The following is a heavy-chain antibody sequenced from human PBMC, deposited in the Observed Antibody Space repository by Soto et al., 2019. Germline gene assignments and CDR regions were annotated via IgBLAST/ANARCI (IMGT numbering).Heavy chain of an antibody. V-gene: IGHV4-61*05. CDR2: IYYSGST. CDR1: GGSISSSSYY. D-gene: IGHD2-15*01. Sequence: PSETLSLTCTVSGGSISSSSYYWSWIRQPPGKGLEWIGYIYYSGSTNYNPSLKSRVTISVDTSKNQFSLKLSSVTAADTAVYYCAGGMGCSGGSCYYYYYMDVWGKGTTVTVSS. CDR3: AGGMGCSGGSCYYYYYMDV. J-gene: IGHJ6*03.